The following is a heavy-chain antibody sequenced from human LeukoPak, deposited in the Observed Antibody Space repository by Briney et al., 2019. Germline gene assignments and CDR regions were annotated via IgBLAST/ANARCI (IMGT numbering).Heavy chain of an antibody. CDR3: AKDLGKTSRYYSDF. J-gene: IGHJ4*02. V-gene: IGHV3-23*01. CDR2: ISGSGGNT. Sequence: PGGSLRLSCAASGFTFTTCAMNWVRQAPGKGLEWVSGISGSGGNTFYADSVKGRFTISRDNSKRTLYLQMNSLRAADTAVYYCAKDLGKTSRYYSDFWGRGTLVTVSS. CDR1: GFTFTTCA.